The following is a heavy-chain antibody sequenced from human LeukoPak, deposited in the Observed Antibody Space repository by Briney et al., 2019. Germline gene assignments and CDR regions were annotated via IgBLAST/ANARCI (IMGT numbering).Heavy chain of an antibody. CDR1: GGSISSYY. CDR3: VRGPGLRFLEWLLPRGAFDI. Sequence: NPSETLSLTCTVSGGSISSYYWSWIRQPAGKGLEWIGRIYTSGSTNYNPSLKSRVTMSVDTSKNQFSLKLSSVTAADTAVYYCVRGPGLRFLEWLLPRGAFDIWGQGTMVTVSS. D-gene: IGHD3-3*01. V-gene: IGHV4-4*07. CDR2: IYTSGST. J-gene: IGHJ3*02.